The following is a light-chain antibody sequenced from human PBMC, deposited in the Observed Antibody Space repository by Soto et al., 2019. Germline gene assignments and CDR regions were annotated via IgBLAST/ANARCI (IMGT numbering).Light chain of an antibody. CDR3: GTWDSSLSAYV. J-gene: IGLJ1*01. V-gene: IGLV1-51*01. CDR2: DNN. Sequence: QSVLTQPASVSAAPGQKVTISCSGSSSNIGNNYVSWYQQLPGTAPTLLIYDNNKRPSRIPDRFSGSKSGTSATLGITGLQTGDEADYYCGTWDSSLSAYVFGTGTKVTVV. CDR1: SSNIGNNY.